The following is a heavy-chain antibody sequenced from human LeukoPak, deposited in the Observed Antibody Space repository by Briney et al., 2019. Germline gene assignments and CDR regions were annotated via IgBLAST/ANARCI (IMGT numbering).Heavy chain of an antibody. D-gene: IGHD1-26*01. CDR2: INHSGST. V-gene: IGHV4-34*01. CDR3: ARLYSAAFRFFDS. Sequence: PSETLSLTCAVYGGSFSGYYWSWIRQPPGKGLEWIGEINHSGSTNYNPSLKSRVTISVDTSKNQFSLKLSSVTAADTAVYYCARLYSAAFRFFDSWSQGTLVTVSS. J-gene: IGHJ4*02. CDR1: GGSFSGYY.